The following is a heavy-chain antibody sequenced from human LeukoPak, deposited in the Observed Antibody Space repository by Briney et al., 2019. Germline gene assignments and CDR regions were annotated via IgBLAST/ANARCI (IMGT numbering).Heavy chain of an antibody. V-gene: IGHV3-9*01. D-gene: IGHD3-22*01. J-gene: IGHJ4*02. CDR3: AKALMYYYDSSGYFDY. Sequence: GGSLRLSCAASGFTFDDYAMHWVRQAPGKGLEWVSGISWNSGSIGYADSVKGRFTISRDNAKNSLYLQMNSLRAEDTALYYCAKALMYYYDSSGYFDYWGQGTLATVSS. CDR1: GFTFDDYA. CDR2: ISWNSGSI.